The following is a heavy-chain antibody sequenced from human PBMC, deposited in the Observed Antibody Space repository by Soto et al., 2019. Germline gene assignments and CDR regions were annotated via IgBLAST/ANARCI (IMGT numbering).Heavy chain of an antibody. D-gene: IGHD1-20*01. CDR3: ARVEITGTYYYYGMDV. CDR2: ISAYNGNT. Sequence: ASVKVSCKASGYTFTSYGISWVRQAPGQGLEWMGWISAYNGNTNYAQKLQGRVTMTTDTSTSTAYMELRSLRSDDTAVYYCARVEITGTYYYYGMDVWGQGSTVTVSS. CDR1: GYTFTSYG. J-gene: IGHJ6*02. V-gene: IGHV1-18*04.